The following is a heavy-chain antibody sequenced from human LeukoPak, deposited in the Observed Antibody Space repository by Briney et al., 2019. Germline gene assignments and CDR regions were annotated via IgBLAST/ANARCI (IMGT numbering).Heavy chain of an antibody. V-gene: IGHV4-38-2*02. CDR1: GYSISSGYY. Sequence: SETLSLTCTVSGYSISSGYYWGWTRQPPGKGLEWIGSIYHSGSTYYNPSLKSRVTISVDTSKNQFSLKLSSVTATDTAVYYCARGWGSGSYYNGLGYWGQGTQVTVSS. CDR2: IYHSGST. CDR3: ARGWGSGSYYNGLGY. J-gene: IGHJ4*02. D-gene: IGHD3-10*01.